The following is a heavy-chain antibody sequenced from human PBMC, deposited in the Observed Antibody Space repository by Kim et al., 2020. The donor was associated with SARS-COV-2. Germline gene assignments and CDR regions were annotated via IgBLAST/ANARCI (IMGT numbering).Heavy chain of an antibody. Sequence: SETLSLTCAVSGGSIRNISWWSWVRQPPGKGLEWIGENHHSGNTNYNPTLKSRITISVDKSKNQFSLILSSLTAADTAVYYCTRLRTNNGNYYRFDPWGQGTLVTVSS. V-gene: IGHV4-4*02. CDR3: TRLRTNNGNYYRFDP. J-gene: IGHJ5*02. D-gene: IGHD1-26*01. CDR2: NHHSGNT. CDR1: GGSIRNISW.